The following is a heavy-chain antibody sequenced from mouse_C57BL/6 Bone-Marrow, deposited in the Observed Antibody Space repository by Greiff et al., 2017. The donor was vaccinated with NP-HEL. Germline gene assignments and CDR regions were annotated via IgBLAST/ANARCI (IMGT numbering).Heavy chain of an antibody. Sequence: QVQLQQPGAELVKPGASVKLSCKASGYTFTNYWMHWVKQRPGQGLEWIGMIHPNSGSTNYNEKFKSKATLTVDKSSSTAYMQLSSLTSEDSAVYYCARELLWLRRRDYYAMDYWGQGTSVTVSS. CDR2: IHPNSGST. J-gene: IGHJ4*01. D-gene: IGHD2-2*01. V-gene: IGHV1-64*01. CDR3: ARELLWLRRRDYYAMDY. CDR1: GYTFTNYW.